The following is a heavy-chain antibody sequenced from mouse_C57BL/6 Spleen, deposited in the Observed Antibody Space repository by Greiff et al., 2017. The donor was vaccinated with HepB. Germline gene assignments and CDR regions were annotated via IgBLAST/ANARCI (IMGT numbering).Heavy chain of an antibody. D-gene: IGHD2-4*01. V-gene: IGHV5-15*01. Sequence: DVHLVESGGGLVQPGGSLKLSCAASGFTFSDYGMAWVRQAPRKGPEWVAFISNLAYSIYYADTVTGRFTISRENAKNTLYLEMSSLRSEDTAMYYCARQDDYDVGYAMDYWGQGTSVTVSS. CDR3: ARQDDYDVGYAMDY. CDR2: ISNLAYSI. CDR1: GFTFSDYG. J-gene: IGHJ4*01.